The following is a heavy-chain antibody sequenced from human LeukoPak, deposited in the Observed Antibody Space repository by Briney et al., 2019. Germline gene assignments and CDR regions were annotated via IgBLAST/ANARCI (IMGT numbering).Heavy chain of an antibody. CDR2: VFTSGST. CDR3: ARDLPGQYGFDI. Sequence: SETLSLTCIVSGGSISSGSYYWGWIRQPAGKGLEWIGRVFTSGSTDYNPSFKSRFTISVDTSKNKVSLRLSYVTAADPAVYYCARDLPGQYGFDIWGQGTMVTVSS. D-gene: IGHD1-14*01. CDR1: GGSISSGSYY. V-gene: IGHV4-61*02. J-gene: IGHJ3*02.